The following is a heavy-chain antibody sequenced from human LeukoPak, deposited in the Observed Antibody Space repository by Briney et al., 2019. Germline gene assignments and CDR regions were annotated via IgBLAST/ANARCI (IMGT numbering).Heavy chain of an antibody. D-gene: IGHD3-3*01. Sequence: GASVKVSCKASGGTFSSYAISWVRQAPGQGPEWMGGIIPIFGTANYAQKFQGRVTITADESTSTAYMELSSLRSEDTAVYYCARHDNDFWSGAGRDYWGQGTLVTVSS. CDR2: IIPIFGTA. CDR3: ARHDNDFWSGAGRDY. CDR1: GGTFSSYA. V-gene: IGHV1-69*13. J-gene: IGHJ4*02.